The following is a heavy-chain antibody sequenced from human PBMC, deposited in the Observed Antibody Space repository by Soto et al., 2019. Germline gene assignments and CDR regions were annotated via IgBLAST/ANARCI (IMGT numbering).Heavy chain of an antibody. CDR3: VRDDYDAKSTSVFDY. CDR2: IESDGSDT. J-gene: IGHJ4*02. D-gene: IGHD3-16*01. Sequence: GGSLRLSCAASGFTFSTYWMHWVRQAPGKGLVWVSRIESDGSDTTYADSVKGRFTISRDNAKNTLYLQMNSLRVEDTAVYYCVRDDYDAKSTSVFDYWGRGTLVTVSS. V-gene: IGHV3-74*01. CDR1: GFTFSTYW.